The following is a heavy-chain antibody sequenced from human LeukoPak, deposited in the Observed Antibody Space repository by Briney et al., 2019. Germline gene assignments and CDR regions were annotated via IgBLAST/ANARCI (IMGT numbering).Heavy chain of an antibody. Sequence: GGSLRLSCAASGFTFSNAWMSWVRQAPGKGLEWVGRIKSKSEGGTRDFAAPVKGRVTISRDESKNTVYLQMNSLKIEDTAVYYCAAGTGTSDFDYWGQGTLVTVSS. CDR3: AAGTGTSDFDY. V-gene: IGHV3-15*01. CDR2: IKSKSEGGTR. J-gene: IGHJ4*02. D-gene: IGHD1-7*01. CDR1: GFTFSNAW.